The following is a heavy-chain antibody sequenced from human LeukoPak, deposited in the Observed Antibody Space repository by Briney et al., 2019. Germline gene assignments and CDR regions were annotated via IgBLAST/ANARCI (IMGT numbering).Heavy chain of an antibody. V-gene: IGHV1-24*01. CDR1: GYTLTELS. Sequence: ASVNVSFKVSGYTLTELSMHALRQSPGQGREGMGGFESEDGKTIYAQKFQGRVTMTEDTSTDTAYMELSCLRSEAPAVSYCARVGYYGFWSGYCPFDWWGQGPLVTVSS. CDR3: ARVGYYGFWSGYCPFDW. J-gene: IGHJ4*02. CDR2: FESEDGKT. D-gene: IGHD3-3*01.